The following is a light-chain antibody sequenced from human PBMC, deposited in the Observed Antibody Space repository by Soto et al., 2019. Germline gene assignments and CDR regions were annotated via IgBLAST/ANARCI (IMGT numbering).Light chain of an antibody. V-gene: IGLV2-14*01. J-gene: IGLJ2*01. CDR2: EAA. CDR3: TSYTSTSTLV. Sequence: QSALTQPASVSGSPGQSITISCTGTSNDIGANNYVSWYQHHPGKAPKILIYEAANRPSGVSLRFSGSKSANTASLTISGLQAEDEADYFCTSYTSTSTLVFGGGTKLTVL. CDR1: SNDIGANNY.